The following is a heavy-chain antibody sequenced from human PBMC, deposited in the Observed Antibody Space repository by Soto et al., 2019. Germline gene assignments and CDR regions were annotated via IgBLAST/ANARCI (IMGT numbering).Heavy chain of an antibody. D-gene: IGHD6-6*01. CDR2: IDPSDSYT. Sequence: GESLKISCKGSGFSFTSYWISWVRQMPGKGLEWMGRIDPSDSYTNYSPSFQGHVTISADKSISTAYLQWSSLKASDTAMYYCARQSPGIAAPGYWGQGTLVTVSS. CDR3: ARQSPGIAAPGY. J-gene: IGHJ4*02. CDR1: GFSFTSYW. V-gene: IGHV5-10-1*01.